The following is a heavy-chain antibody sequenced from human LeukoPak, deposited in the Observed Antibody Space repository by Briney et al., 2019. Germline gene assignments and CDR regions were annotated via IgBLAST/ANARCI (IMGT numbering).Heavy chain of an antibody. CDR2: INSRGRTI. Sequence: GGSLRLSCAASGFTFSRYEMNWVRQAPGKGQEWVSYINSRGRTIYYADPVKGRFTISRDNAKNSLYLQMNSLRAENTAVYYCARDFYDTVYDAFDIWGQGTMVTVSP. D-gene: IGHD5/OR15-5a*01. V-gene: IGHV3-48*03. CDR1: GFTFSRYE. J-gene: IGHJ3*02. CDR3: ARDFYDTVYDAFDI.